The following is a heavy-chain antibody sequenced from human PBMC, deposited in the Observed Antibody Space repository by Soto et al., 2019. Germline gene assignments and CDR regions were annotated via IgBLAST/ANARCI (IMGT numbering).Heavy chain of an antibody. D-gene: IGHD3-10*01. CDR3: ARGRGLNWFDP. CDR2: ISSSSSTI. J-gene: IGHJ5*02. V-gene: IGHV3-48*02. CDR1: GFTFSSYS. Sequence: EVQLVESGGGLVQPGGSLRLSCAASGFTFSSYSMNWVRQAPGKGLEWVSYISSSSSTIYYADSVKGRFTISRDNAKNSLYLQRNSLRDEATAVYCCARGRGLNWFDPWGQGTLVTVSS.